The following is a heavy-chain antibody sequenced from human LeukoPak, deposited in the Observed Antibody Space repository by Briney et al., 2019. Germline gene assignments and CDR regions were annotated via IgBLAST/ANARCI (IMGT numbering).Heavy chain of an antibody. Sequence: GGSLRLSCAASGFIFSTYEMNWVRQAPGKGLEWLSYISYNSRSIYYADSVKGRFTISRGNAKNTLYLQMNSLRAEDTAVYYCARRAYYDSSGFDYWGQGTLVTVSS. CDR1: GFIFSTYE. V-gene: IGHV3-48*03. CDR2: ISYNSRSI. CDR3: ARRAYYDSSGFDY. J-gene: IGHJ4*02. D-gene: IGHD3-22*01.